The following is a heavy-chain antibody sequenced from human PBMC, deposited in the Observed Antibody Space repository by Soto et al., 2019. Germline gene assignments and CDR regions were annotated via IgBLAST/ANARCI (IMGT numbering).Heavy chain of an antibody. CDR2: INAGNGNT. J-gene: IGHJ1*01. CDR3: ARPGGLRDSVRSLQH. D-gene: IGHD2-21*02. Sequence: ASVKVSCKASGYTFTSYAMHWVRQAPGQSLEWMGCINAGNGNTKYSQKFQGRVTITRDTSASTAYMELSSLRSEDTAVYYCARPGGLRDSVRSLQHWGTGPLVTVSS. CDR1: GYTFTSYA. V-gene: IGHV1-3*01.